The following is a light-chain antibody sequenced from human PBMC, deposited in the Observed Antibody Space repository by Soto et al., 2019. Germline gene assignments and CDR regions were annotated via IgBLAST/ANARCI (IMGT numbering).Light chain of an antibody. V-gene: IGKV1-39*01. CDR3: QQTYRSPFT. CDR2: GAS. CDR1: QNILTY. Sequence: DIQMTQSPSSLSASVGDNVTMSCRASQNILTYLNWYQQNPGRAPKLLIFGASILQDGVPSRFSGMGSGTEFTLTITSLRPEDFATYFCQQTYRSPFTFGPGTKVDVK. J-gene: IGKJ3*01.